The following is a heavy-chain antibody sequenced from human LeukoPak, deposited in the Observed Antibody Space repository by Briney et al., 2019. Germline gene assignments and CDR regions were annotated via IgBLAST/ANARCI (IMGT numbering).Heavy chain of an antibody. Sequence: SETLSLTCTVSGGSISSGSYYWSWIRQPAGRGLEWIGRIYTSGSTNYNPSLKSRVTISVDTSKNQFSLKLSSLTAADTAVYYCARWGAGDYWGQGTLVTVSS. V-gene: IGHV4-61*02. J-gene: IGHJ4*02. CDR1: GGSISSGSYY. D-gene: IGHD3-16*01. CDR3: ARWGAGDY. CDR2: IYTSGST.